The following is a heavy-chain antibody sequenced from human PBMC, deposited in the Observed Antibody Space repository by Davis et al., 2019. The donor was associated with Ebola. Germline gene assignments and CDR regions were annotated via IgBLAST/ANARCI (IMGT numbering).Heavy chain of an antibody. CDR3: AAAYCSSTSCSKNFGMYV. CDR1: GFTFSNSA. D-gene: IGHD2-2*01. J-gene: IGHJ6*02. Sequence: SVKVSCKASGFTFSNSAVQWVRQALGQRLEWIGWIVVGSGNTHYAQKFQERVTLTRDMSTRAAFMEVSSLRFEYTAVYYCAAAYCSSTSCSKNFGMYVWGQGTTVTVSS. V-gene: IGHV1-58*01. CDR2: IVVGSGNT.